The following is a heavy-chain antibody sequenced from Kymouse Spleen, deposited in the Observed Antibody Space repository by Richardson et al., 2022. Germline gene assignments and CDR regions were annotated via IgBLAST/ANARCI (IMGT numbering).Heavy chain of an antibody. V-gene: IGHV3-15*01. D-gene: IGHD3-3*01. CDR1: GFTFSNAW. Sequence: EVQLVESGGGLVKPGGSLRLSCAASGFTFSNAWMSWVRQAPGKGLEWVGRIKSKTDGGTTDYAAPVKGRFTISRDDSKNTLYLQMNSLKTEDTAVYYCTTYYDFWSGYSPFDYWGQGTLVTVSS. J-gene: IGHJ4*02. CDR3: TTYYDFWSGYSPFDY. CDR2: IKSKTDGGTT.